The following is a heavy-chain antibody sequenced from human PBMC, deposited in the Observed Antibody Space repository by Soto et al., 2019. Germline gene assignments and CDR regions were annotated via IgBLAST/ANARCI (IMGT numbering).Heavy chain of an antibody. CDR3: ARIRFFRNFDV. CDR2: LYSSGTT. Sequence: QVQLQESGPGLVEPSETLSLTCTVSGGSTTTSYWSWIRQPPGKGLEWIGCLYSSGTTNYNPSLRRSVTISLDPSKNQFSLKLSSVTAADSAVYSCARIRFFRNFDVWGQGTKVTVSS. V-gene: IGHV4-59*08. CDR1: GGSTTTSY. J-gene: IGHJ3*01. D-gene: IGHD3-3*01.